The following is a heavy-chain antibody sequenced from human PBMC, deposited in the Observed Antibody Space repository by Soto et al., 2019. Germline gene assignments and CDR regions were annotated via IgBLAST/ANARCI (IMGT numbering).Heavy chain of an antibody. CDR1: GFTFSSYG. Sequence: QVQLEESGGGVVQPGTSLRLSCVASGFTFSSYGMHWVRQAPGKGLEWVAVIPNTENKKYYADSVKGRFTISRDNSQNTLFLQMDSLMSEDTAVYDCAKTAGGRVRGALDIWGQGRMVTVS. CDR3: AKTAGGRVRGALDI. D-gene: IGHD6-13*01. V-gene: IGHV3-30-3*01. CDR2: IPNTENKK. J-gene: IGHJ3*02.